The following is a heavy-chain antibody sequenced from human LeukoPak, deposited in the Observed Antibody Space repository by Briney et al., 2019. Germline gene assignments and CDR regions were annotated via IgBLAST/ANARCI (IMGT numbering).Heavy chain of an antibody. J-gene: IGHJ4*02. CDR3: ARAPHFFDTSGSRYYFDY. CDR2: IYYSGNT. D-gene: IGHD3-22*01. Sequence: SETLSLTCSVSGGSIRSTTYYWGWNRQPPGKGLEWIGSIYYSGNTYYSPSLMSRVTISVDTSKNQFSLNLSSVTAADTAVYYCARAPHFFDTSGSRYYFDYWGQGALVTVSS. CDR1: GGSIRSTTYY. V-gene: IGHV4-39*07.